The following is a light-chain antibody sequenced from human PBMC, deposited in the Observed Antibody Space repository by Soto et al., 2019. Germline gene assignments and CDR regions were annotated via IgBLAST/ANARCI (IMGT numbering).Light chain of an antibody. Sequence: EIVLTQSPGALSLSPGERATLSCRASQRITNNFLAWFQQKPGLAPRLLIHGASTRASGVPGRFSGGGSGTDFVLTISRLEPEDFAVDYCQQYGRAPFTFGQGTKLQIK. V-gene: IGKV3-20*01. CDR2: GAS. CDR3: QQYGRAPFT. CDR1: QRITNNF. J-gene: IGKJ2*01.